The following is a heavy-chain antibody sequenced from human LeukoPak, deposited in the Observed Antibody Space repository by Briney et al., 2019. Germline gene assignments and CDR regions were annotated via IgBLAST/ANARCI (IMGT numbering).Heavy chain of an antibody. J-gene: IGHJ5*02. Sequence: SETLSLTCTVSGGSISSSSYYWGWIRQPPGKGLEWIGTIYYSGSTDYNPSLKSRVTISVDTSKNQFSLNLSSVTAADTAVYYCARHLASTVNTRWFDPWGQGTLVTVSS. CDR3: ARHLASTVNTRWFDP. CDR1: GGSISSSSYY. CDR2: IYYSGST. V-gene: IGHV4-39*01. D-gene: IGHD4-17*01.